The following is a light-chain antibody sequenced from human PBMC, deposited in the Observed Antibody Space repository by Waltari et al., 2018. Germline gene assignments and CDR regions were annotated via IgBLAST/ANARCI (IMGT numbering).Light chain of an antibody. J-gene: IGKJ2*02. Sequence: DIVMTQTPLSLSVTPGQPASIHCTSSQRLLHCDGKTYFYWYLQKPRQPPQLLIYEVSNRFSGVPEKFSGSGSGTDFILKISRVEAEDVGVYYCMQSIELPRTFGQGTKLEIK. CDR1: QRLLHCDGKTY. CDR3: MQSIELPRT. CDR2: EVS. V-gene: IGKV2D-29*01.